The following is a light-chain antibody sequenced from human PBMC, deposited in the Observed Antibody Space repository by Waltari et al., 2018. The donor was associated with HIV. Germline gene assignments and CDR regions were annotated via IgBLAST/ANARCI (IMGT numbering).Light chain of an antibody. J-gene: IGLJ1*01. V-gene: IGLV2-14*01. CDR1: RGDVGTYDS. CDR3: SSYTSRDTFV. CDR2: EVS. Sequence: QSALTQPAAVSGSPGPPSTIPCTGARGDVGTYDSVSWYQQLPGKAPNLIIYEVSNRPSGLSNRFSGSKSGNTASLTISGLQAEDEGYYYCSSYTSRDTFVFGTGTEVTVL.